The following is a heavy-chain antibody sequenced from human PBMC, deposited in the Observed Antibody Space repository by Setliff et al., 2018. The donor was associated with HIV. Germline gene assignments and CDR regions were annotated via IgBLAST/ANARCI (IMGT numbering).Heavy chain of an antibody. V-gene: IGHV1-2*02. D-gene: IGHD6-13*01. CDR3: ARDLSLDIAAAGADY. CDR2: INPNSGVT. Sequence: GASVKVCCKASGYTFTGYYMHWVRQAPGQGLEWMGWINPNSGVTNYAQNFQGRVTMTRDTSISTAYMELSRLRSDDTAVYYCARDLSLDIAAAGADYWGQGTLVTVSS. CDR1: GYTFTGYY. J-gene: IGHJ4*02.